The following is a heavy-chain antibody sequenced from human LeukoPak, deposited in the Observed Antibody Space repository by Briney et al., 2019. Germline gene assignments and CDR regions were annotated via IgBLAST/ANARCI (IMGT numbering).Heavy chain of an antibody. CDR2: INTGNGDT. Sequence: GASVKVSCKASGYTFTIYAMHWVRQAPGQGLEWMGWINTGNGDTRYSQEIQGRVTITMDTSASTIYLDLSSLRSEDTAIYYCARDRIVGKAPFDPWGQGTLVTVSS. CDR3: ARDRIVGKAPFDP. V-gene: IGHV1-3*04. J-gene: IGHJ5*02. D-gene: IGHD2-15*01. CDR1: GYTFTIYA.